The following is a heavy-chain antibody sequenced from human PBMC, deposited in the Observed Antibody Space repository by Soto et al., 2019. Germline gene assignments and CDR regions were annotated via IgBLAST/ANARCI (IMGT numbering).Heavy chain of an antibody. CDR1: GYTFTSYG. D-gene: IGHD2-2*01. V-gene: IGHV1-18*01. J-gene: IGHJ5*02. CDR3: ARDTPKPRIVVGPAAMNNWFDP. Sequence: ASVKLACKASGYTFTSYGISWVRQAPGQGLEWMGWISAYNGNTNYAQKLQGRVTMTTDTSTSTAYMELRSLRSDDTAVYYCARDTPKPRIVVGPAAMNNWFDPWGQGTLVTVSS. CDR2: ISAYNGNT.